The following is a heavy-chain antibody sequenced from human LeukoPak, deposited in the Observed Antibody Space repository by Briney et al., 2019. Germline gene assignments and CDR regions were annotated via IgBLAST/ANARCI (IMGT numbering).Heavy chain of an antibody. CDR3: ARGRLLRFTYFFDS. J-gene: IGHJ4*02. Sequence: SVKGRFTISSDGANNSLYLQMNNLRAEDTAVYYCARGRLLRFTYFFDSWGQGTLVTVSS. D-gene: IGHD1-26*01. V-gene: IGHV3-48*03.